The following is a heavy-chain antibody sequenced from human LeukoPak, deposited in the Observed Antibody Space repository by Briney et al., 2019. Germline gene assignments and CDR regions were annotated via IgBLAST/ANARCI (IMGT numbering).Heavy chain of an antibody. Sequence: ASVKVSCKASGYTFTSYGISWVLQAPGQGLEWMGWISAYNGNTNYAQKLQGRVTMTTDTSTSTAYMELRSLRSDDTAVYYCARERGSGYCSGGSCYGAFDIWGQGTMVTVSS. V-gene: IGHV1-18*01. CDR3: ARERGSGYCSGGSCYGAFDI. J-gene: IGHJ3*02. CDR1: GYTFTSYG. D-gene: IGHD2-15*01. CDR2: ISAYNGNT.